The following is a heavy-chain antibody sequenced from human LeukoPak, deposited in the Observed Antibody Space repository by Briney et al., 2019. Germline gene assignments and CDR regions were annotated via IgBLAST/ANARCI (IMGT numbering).Heavy chain of an antibody. CDR1: GFTFSSYS. CDR3: ARLSGSHDAFDI. V-gene: IGHV3-21*04. J-gene: IGHJ3*02. D-gene: IGHD3-10*01. CDR2: ISSSSSYI. Sequence: GGSLRLSCAASGFTFSSYSMNWVRQAPGKGLEWVSSISSSSSYIYYADSVKGRFTISRDNAKNSLYLQMNSLRAEDTAVYYCARLSGSHDAFDIWGQGTMVTVSS.